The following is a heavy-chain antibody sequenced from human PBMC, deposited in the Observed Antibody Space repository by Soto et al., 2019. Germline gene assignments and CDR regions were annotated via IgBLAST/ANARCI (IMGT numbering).Heavy chain of an antibody. CDR3: ASGLIVVVAASSLAGY. D-gene: IGHD2-21*01. Sequence: EVQLVESGGGLLKPGESVRLSCAASGFSFDNAWMNWVRQAPGKGLEWVGRIQSKTYGEATDYAAPVKGRFTISRDDSKNTLYLHMNSLKDVYSAVYYCASGLIVVVAASSLAGYWGQGTLVTVSS. CDR2: IQSKTYGEAT. V-gene: IGHV3-15*07. CDR1: GFSFDNAW. J-gene: IGHJ4*02.